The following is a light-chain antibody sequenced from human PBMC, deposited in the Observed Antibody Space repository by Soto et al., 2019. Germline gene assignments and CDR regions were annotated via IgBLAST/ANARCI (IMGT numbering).Light chain of an antibody. Sequence: QSVLTQPRSVSGSPGQSVTISCTGTSSDVGNYKYVSWYQQHPGKAPKLMIHDVSERPSGVPDRFSGSKSGNTASLTISGLQAEDEADYYCCSYAGTYTWVFGGGTKLTVL. CDR1: SSDVGNYKY. V-gene: IGLV2-11*01. CDR2: DVS. CDR3: CSYAGTYTWV. J-gene: IGLJ3*02.